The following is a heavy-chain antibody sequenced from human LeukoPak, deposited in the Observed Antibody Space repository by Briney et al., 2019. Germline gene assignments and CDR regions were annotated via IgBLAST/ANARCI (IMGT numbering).Heavy chain of an antibody. D-gene: IGHD2-15*01. CDR3: ARDPCSGGSCYTGIDY. J-gene: IGHJ4*02. V-gene: IGHV3-30-3*01. CDR2: ISYDGSNK. Sequence: GRSLRLSCAASGFTFSSYAMHWVRQAPGKGLEWVAVISYDGSNKYYADSVKGRFTISRDNSKNTLYLQMNSLRAEDTAVYYCARDPCSGGSCYTGIDYWGQGTLVTDSS. CDR1: GFTFSSYA.